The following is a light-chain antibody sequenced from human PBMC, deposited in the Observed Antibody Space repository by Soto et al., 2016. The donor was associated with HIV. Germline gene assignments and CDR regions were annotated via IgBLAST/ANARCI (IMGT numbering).Light chain of an antibody. CDR1: KLGNKY. CDR3: QAWDSSTARVV. Sequence: SYELTQPPSVSVSPGQTASITCSGDKLGNKYACWYQQKPGQSPVLVIFQDTKRPSGIPERFSGSNSGNTATLTISETQAMDEADYYCQAWDSSTARVVFGGGTKLTV. V-gene: IGLV3-1*01. CDR2: QDT. J-gene: IGLJ2*01.